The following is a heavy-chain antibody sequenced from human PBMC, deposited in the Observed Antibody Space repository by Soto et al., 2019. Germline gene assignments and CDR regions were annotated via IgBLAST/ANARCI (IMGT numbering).Heavy chain of an antibody. CDR1: GSSINSSGYY. J-gene: IGHJ4*02. CDR2: MSYGVST. CDR3: AGPPPLHLVEY. V-gene: IGHV4-39*01. D-gene: IGHD3-16*01. Sequence: SETLSLTCTVSGSSINSSGYYWGWIRQPPGNGLEWIGSMSYGVSTYYIPSLKSRVTVSVDTSTNLFSLNFRSVTAADTAVYSGAGPPPLHLVEYWGQGTL.